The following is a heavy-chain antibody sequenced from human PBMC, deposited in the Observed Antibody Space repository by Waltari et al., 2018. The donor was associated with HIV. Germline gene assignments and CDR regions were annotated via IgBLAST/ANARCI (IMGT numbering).Heavy chain of an antibody. CDR3: VKDQGSYMGWGDL. V-gene: IGHV3-23*01. Sequence: EVQLLESGGGLVQPGGSRTLSCAASGFTFNSYAMYWVRQAPGKGLEWVSYISTRVNTAYYTDSVKGRFTTSRDNSRNTLYLHMASLRAEDTALYYCVKDQGSYMGWGDLWGQGTPVTVSS. D-gene: IGHD2-15*01. CDR2: ISTRVNTA. J-gene: IGHJ4*02. CDR1: GFTFNSYA.